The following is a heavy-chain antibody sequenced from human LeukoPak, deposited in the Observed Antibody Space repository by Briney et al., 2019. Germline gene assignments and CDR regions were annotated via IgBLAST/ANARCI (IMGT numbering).Heavy chain of an antibody. V-gene: IGHV4-39*07. CDR1: GGSISSSSYY. CDR2: IYYSGST. J-gene: IGHJ2*01. D-gene: IGHD6-6*01. CDR3: ASTVAARPYWYFDL. Sequence: SETLSLTCTVSGGSISSSSYYWGWIRQPPGKGLEWIGSIYYSGSTYYNPSRKSRVTISLDTSKNQFSLKLSSVTAADTAVYYCASTVAARPYWYFDLWGRGTLVTVSS.